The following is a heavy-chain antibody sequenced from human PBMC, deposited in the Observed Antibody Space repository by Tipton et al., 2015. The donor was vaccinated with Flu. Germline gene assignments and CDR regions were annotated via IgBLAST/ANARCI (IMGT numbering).Heavy chain of an antibody. CDR3: ARLAVTTAIKRGGRAFFDY. D-gene: IGHD3-16*01. Sequence: QLVQSGAEVKKPGESLKISCKGSEYNFANYWIAWVRQMPGKGLEYMGIIYPDDSETIYSPSFQGQVTISADKSINTAYLQWTSLKASDTAIYYCARLAVTTAIKRGGRAFFDYWGQGTLVTVSS. V-gene: IGHV5-51*01. CDR1: EYNFANYW. J-gene: IGHJ4*02. CDR2: IYPDDSET.